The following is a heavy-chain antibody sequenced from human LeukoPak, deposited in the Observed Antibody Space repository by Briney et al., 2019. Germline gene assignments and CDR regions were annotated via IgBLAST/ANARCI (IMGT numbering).Heavy chain of an antibody. J-gene: IGHJ4*02. CDR2: ISAYNGNT. CDR1: GYTFTSYG. Sequence: ASVKVSCKASGYTFTSYGISWARQAPGQGLEWMGWISAYNGNTNYAQKLQGRVTVTTDTSTSTAYMELRNLRFDDTAFYYCARVISSSWYHHDHWGQGTLVTVSS. D-gene: IGHD6-13*01. V-gene: IGHV1-18*01. CDR3: ARVISSSWYHHDH.